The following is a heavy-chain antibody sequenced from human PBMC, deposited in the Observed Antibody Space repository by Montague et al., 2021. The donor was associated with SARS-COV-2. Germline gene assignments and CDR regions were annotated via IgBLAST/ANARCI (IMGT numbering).Heavy chain of an antibody. J-gene: IGHJ4*02. CDR2: IYSGSSST. Sequence: SLRLSCAASGFTFSSYAMSWVCQAPGKRLEWVAVIYSGSSSTYYADSVKGRFTISRDTSKNTLYLQMHSLRVEDTAVYYCAKSRGIRYDSSGYYYPFDYWGQGTLVTVSS. V-gene: IGHV3-23*03. CDR1: GFTFSSYA. D-gene: IGHD3-22*01. CDR3: AKSRGIRYDSSGYYYPFDY.